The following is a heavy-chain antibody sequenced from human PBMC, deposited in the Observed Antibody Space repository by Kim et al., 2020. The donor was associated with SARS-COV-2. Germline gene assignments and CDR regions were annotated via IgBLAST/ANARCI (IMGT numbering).Heavy chain of an antibody. D-gene: IGHD6-19*01. J-gene: IGHJ4*02. V-gene: IGHV4-39*01. Sequence: YYNPSLKSRVTISVDTSKNQFSPKLSSVTAADTAVYYCARHAPYSSGCDYWGQGTLVTVSS. CDR3: ARHAPYSSGCDY.